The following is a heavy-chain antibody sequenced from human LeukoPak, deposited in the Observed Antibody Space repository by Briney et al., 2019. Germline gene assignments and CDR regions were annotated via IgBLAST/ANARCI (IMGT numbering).Heavy chain of an antibody. CDR1: GYTFTGYY. Sequence: GASVKVSCKASGYTFTGYYMHWVRQAPGQGLEWMGWINPNSGGTNYAQKFQGWVTMTRDTSISTAYMELSRLRSDDTAVYYCARDGLGPYDSSGYYYVGAFDIWGQGTMVTVSS. CDR2: INPNSGGT. V-gene: IGHV1-2*04. D-gene: IGHD3-22*01. CDR3: ARDGLGPYDSSGYYYVGAFDI. J-gene: IGHJ3*02.